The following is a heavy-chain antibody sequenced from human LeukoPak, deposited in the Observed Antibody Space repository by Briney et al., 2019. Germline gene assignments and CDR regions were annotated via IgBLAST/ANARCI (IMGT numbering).Heavy chain of an antibody. V-gene: IGHV3-48*03. Sequence: GGSLGLSCAASGFTFSSYEMNWVRQAPGKGLEWVSYISSSGSTIYYADSVKGRFTISRDNAKNSLYLQMNSLRAEDTAVYYCARDSRGYSYGWGGAGSSYYKDVWGKGTTVTVSS. J-gene: IGHJ6*03. CDR2: ISSSGSTI. CDR3: ARDSRGYSYGWGGAGSSYYKDV. CDR1: GFTFSSYE. D-gene: IGHD5-18*01.